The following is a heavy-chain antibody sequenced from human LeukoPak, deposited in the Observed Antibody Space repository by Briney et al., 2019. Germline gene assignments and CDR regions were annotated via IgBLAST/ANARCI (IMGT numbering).Heavy chain of an antibody. CDR3: ARDLGTGTIYTNRFDP. V-gene: IGHV3-13*01. CDR2: IGATGAT. CDR1: GFTFSNYE. D-gene: IGHD1-7*01. J-gene: IGHJ5*02. Sequence: GGSLRLSCVASGFTFSNYEMLWVRQGRRGGLEWVSAIGATGATYYADSVQGRFTISRDDAKTSLYLQMNSLRAGDTALYFCARDLGTGTIYTNRFDPWGQGTLVTVSS.